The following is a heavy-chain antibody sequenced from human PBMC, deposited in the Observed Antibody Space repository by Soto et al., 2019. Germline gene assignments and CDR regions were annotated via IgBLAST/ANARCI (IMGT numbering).Heavy chain of an antibody. CDR1: GGTFSSYA. CDR3: ARVILELLSSGAPPRLPSIKYYSYGMAV. J-gene: IGHJ6*02. D-gene: IGHD1-7*01. V-gene: IGHV1-69*12. CDR2: IIPIFGTA. Sequence: QVQLVQSGAEVKKPGSSVKVSCKASGGTFSSYAISWVRQAPGQGIEWMGVIIPIFGTANYAQKFQGRVTITADESTSKAYMVLSSLRTAATAVYSCARVILELLSSGAPPRLPSIKYYSYGMAVWGQGTTVTVSS.